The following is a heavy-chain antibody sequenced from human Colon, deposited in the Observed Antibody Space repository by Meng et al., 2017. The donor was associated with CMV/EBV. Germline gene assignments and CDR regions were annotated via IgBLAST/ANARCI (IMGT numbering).Heavy chain of an antibody. CDR3: AGDKGGYAGGGDH. CDR2: IGAHTGNT. CDR1: GYRVSSYG. D-gene: IGHD5-12*01. V-gene: IGHV1-18*01. Sequence: ASGYRVSSYGFSWVRQAPGQGLEWMGWIGAHTGNTDYAQKFQERVTMTTDMSTSTAYMELRSLRSDDTAVYYCAGDKGGYAGGGDHWGQGTLVTVSS. J-gene: IGHJ4*02.